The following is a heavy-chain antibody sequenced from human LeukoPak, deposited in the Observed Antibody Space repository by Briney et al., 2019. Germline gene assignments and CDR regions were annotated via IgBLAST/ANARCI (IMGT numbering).Heavy chain of an antibody. CDR1: GYTFTSYD. D-gene: IGHD6-13*01. CDR3: ARAGPSLYSSSWYNRFGLFDY. CDR2: MNPNSGNT. V-gene: IGHV1-8*01. J-gene: IGHJ4*02. Sequence: ASVKVSCKASGYTFTSYDINWVRQATGQGLEWMGWMNPNSGNTGYAQKFQGRVTMTRNTSISTAYMELSSLRSEDTAVYYCARAGPSLYSSSWYNRFGLFDYWGQGTLVTVSS.